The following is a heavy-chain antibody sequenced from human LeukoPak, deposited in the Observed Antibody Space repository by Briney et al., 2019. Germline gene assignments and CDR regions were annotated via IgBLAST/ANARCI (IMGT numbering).Heavy chain of an antibody. J-gene: IGHJ4*02. Sequence: PGGSLRLSCAASGFTFSNYGMHWVRQAPGKGLEWVAVISYDGINQYYADSVKGRFTISRDNSKNTLYLQMNSLRAEDTAVYYCAKAGSCSSTSCPGNYFDYWGQGTLVTVSS. D-gene: IGHD2-2*01. V-gene: IGHV3-33*05. CDR3: AKAGSCSSTSCPGNYFDY. CDR1: GFTFSNYG. CDR2: ISYDGINQ.